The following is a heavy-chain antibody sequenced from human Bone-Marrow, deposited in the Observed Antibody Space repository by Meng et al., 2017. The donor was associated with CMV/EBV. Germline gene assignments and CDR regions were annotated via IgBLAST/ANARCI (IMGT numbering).Heavy chain of an antibody. CDR1: GLNVINSA. Sequence: GESLKISCAVSGLNVINSAMSWVRQAPGKGLEWVSGIGNSGETTFYADSVKGRFTISRDNSKNSLYLQMNSLRTEDTALYYCAKDIGCSSTSCYHGMDVWGQGTTVTVSS. D-gene: IGHD2-2*01. CDR2: IGNSGETT. J-gene: IGHJ6*02. V-gene: IGHV3-43*02. CDR3: AKDIGCSSTSCYHGMDV.